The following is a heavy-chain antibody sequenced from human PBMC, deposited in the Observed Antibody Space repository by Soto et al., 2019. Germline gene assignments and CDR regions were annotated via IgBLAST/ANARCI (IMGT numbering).Heavy chain of an antibody. J-gene: IGHJ4*02. CDR2: ISAYNGNT. CDR1: GYTFTSYG. CDR3: ARGDSGHCSTTSCHNPDFDC. D-gene: IGHD2-2*01. Sequence: ASVKVSCKASGYTFTSYGISGVRQAPGQGLEWMGWISAYNGNTNYAQKLQGRVTMTTDTSTSTAYMELRSLRSDDTAVYYCARGDSGHCSTTSCHNPDFDCLGQGTLVTVSS. V-gene: IGHV1-18*01.